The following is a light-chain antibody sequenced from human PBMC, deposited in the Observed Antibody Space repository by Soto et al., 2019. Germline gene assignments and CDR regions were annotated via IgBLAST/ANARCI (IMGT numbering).Light chain of an antibody. V-gene: IGLV2-14*01. Sequence: QSALTQPASVSGSPGQSITISCTGTSSDVGGYKYVSWYQQHPGQAPKVMIYEVSNRPSGVSDRFSGSKSGNTASLTISGLQGEDEADYYCSSYTNNNTLIFGGGTKLTVL. J-gene: IGLJ2*01. CDR2: EVS. CDR3: SSYTNNNTLI. CDR1: SSDVGGYKY.